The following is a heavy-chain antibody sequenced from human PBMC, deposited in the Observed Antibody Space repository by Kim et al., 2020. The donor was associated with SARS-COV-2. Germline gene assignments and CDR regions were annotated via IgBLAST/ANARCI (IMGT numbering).Heavy chain of an antibody. CDR1: GFTFSSYS. CDR3: ARDFGIGSSGFDY. V-gene: IGHV3-21*01. D-gene: IGHD6-6*01. J-gene: IGHJ4*02. CDR2: ISSSSSYI. Sequence: GGSLRLSCAASGFTFSSYSMNWVRQAPGKGLEWVSSISSSSSYIYYADSVKGRFTISRDNAKNSLYLQMNSLRAEDTAVYYCARDFGIGSSGFDYWGQGTLVTVSS.